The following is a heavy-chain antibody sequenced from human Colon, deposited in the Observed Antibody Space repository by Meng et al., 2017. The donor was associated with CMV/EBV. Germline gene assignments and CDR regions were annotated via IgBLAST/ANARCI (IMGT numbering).Heavy chain of an antibody. Sequence: GESLKISCKASGYAFIDYYIHWVRQAPGQSLEWMGWMNSDAGNTVYAPQFRGRVTMTRDTSINTAYMELRSLKSDDTAVYYCARGSQSQRLLDYWGQGTLVTVSS. V-gene: IGHV1-2*02. CDR3: ARGSQSQRLLDY. CDR1: GYAFIDYY. D-gene: IGHD6-25*01. J-gene: IGHJ4*02. CDR2: MNSDAGNT.